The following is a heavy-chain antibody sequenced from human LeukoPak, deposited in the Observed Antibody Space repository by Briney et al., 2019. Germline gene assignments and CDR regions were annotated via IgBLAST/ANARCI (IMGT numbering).Heavy chain of an antibody. D-gene: IGHD3-22*01. J-gene: IGHJ5*02. CDR1: GGSISSNY. Sequence: PSETLSLTCTVSGGSISSNYWSWIRQPPGKGLEWIGYIYTSGSTNYNPSLKSRVTISVDTSKNQFSLKLSSVTAADTAVYYCARRGYYDNWFDPWGQGTLVTVSS. V-gene: IGHV4-4*09. CDR2: IYTSGST. CDR3: ARRGYYDNWFDP.